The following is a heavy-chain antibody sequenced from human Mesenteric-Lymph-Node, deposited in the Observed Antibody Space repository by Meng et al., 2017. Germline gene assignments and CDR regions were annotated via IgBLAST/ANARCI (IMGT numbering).Heavy chain of an antibody. D-gene: IGHD3-10*01. Sequence: SVKVSCKASGGTFSSYAISWVRQAPGQGLEWMGGIIPIFGTANYAQKFQGRVTITADKSTSTAYMELSSLRSEDTAVYYCARDIGDYYRSGSYFKPWGQGTLVTVSS. CDR1: GGTFSSYA. V-gene: IGHV1-69*06. CDR3: ARDIGDYYRSGSYFKP. CDR2: IIPIFGTA. J-gene: IGHJ4*02.